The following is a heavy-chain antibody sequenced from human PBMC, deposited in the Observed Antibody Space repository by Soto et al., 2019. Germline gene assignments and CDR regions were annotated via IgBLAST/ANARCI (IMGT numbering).Heavy chain of an antibody. J-gene: IGHJ4*02. D-gene: IGHD6-13*01. CDR2: IWYDGSNK. Sequence: PGGSLRLSCAASGFTFDSYWMTWVRQAPGKGLEWVAVIWYDGSNKYYADSVKGRFTISRDNSKNTLYLQMNSLRAEDTAVYYCARGALRGSSWTVSLDYWGQGTLVTVSS. CDR3: ARGALRGSSWTVSLDY. CDR1: GFTFDSYW. V-gene: IGHV3-33*08.